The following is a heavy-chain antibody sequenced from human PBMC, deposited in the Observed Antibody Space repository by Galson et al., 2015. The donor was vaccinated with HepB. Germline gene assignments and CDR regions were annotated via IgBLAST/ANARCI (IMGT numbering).Heavy chain of an antibody. CDR2: ISWNSGSI. Sequence: SLRLSCAASGLTFDDYAMHWVRQAPGKGLELVSGISWNSGSIGYADSVKGRFTISRDNAQNSLYLQMNSLRAEDTALYYCARNHRYYYDSSGSWGDAFDIWGQGTMVTVSS. D-gene: IGHD3-22*01. J-gene: IGHJ3*02. CDR3: ARNHRYYYDSSGSWGDAFDI. CDR1: GLTFDDYA. V-gene: IGHV3-9*01.